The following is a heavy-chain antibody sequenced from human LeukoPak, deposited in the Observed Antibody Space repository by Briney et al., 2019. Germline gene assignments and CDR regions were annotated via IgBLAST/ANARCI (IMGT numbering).Heavy chain of an antibody. CDR3: AREVIAAAGIDNWFDP. CDR2: INPNSGGT. D-gene: IGHD6-13*01. J-gene: IGHJ5*02. V-gene: IGHV1-2*02. CDR1: GYTFTGYY. Sequence: GASVKVSCKASGYTFTGYYIHWVRQAPGQGLEWMGCINPNSGGTNYAQKFLGRVTMTRDTSISTAYMELSRLRSDDTAVYYCAREVIAAAGIDNWFDPWGQGTLVTVSS.